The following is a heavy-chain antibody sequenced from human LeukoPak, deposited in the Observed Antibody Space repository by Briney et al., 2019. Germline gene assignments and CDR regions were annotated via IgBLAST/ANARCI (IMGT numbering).Heavy chain of an antibody. CDR1: GGSISSNSYY. J-gene: IGHJ5*02. V-gene: IGHV4-39*07. D-gene: IGHD2-15*01. CDR2: IYYSGST. CDR3: ARVRIGWFDP. Sequence: PSETLSPTCAVSGGSISSNSYYWGWIRQPPGKGLEWIGSIYYSGSTYYNPSLRSRVTISVDTSKNQFSLRLSSVTAADTAVYYCARVRIGWFDPWGQGTLVTVSS.